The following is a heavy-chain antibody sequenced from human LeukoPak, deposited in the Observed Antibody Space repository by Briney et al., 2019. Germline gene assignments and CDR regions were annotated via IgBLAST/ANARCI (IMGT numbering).Heavy chain of an antibody. J-gene: IGHJ5*02. V-gene: IGHV3-23*01. CDR2: ISGSGGST. D-gene: IGHD2-15*01. Sequence: PGGSLRLSCAASGFTFSSYAMSWVRQAPGKGLEWVAAISGSGGSTYYADSVKGRFTISRDNSKNTLYLQMNSLRAEDTAVYYCAKVGMYCSGGSCYINWFDPWGQGTLVTVSS. CDR3: AKVGMYCSGGSCYINWFDP. CDR1: GFTFSSYA.